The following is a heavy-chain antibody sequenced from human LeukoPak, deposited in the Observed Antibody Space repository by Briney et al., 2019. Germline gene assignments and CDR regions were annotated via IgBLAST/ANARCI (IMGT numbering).Heavy chain of an antibody. CDR1: GGSISGGDYY. Sequence: PPETLSLTCTVSGGSISGGDYYWSWIRQPPGKGLEWIGYIFYSGSTYYNPSLESRLTISVDPSKNQFSLKLSSVTAADTAVYYCARQIPAAISDWFDPWGQGTLVTVSS. CDR3: ARQIPAAISDWFDP. J-gene: IGHJ5*02. D-gene: IGHD2-2*02. CDR2: IFYSGST. V-gene: IGHV4-30-4*01.